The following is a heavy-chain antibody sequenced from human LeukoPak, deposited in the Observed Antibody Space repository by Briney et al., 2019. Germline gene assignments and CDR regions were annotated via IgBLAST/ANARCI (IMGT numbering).Heavy chain of an antibody. CDR2: ISSSGSTI. Sequence: GGSLRLSCAASGFTFSSYEMNWVRQAPGKGLEWVSYISSSGSTIYYADSVKGRFTISRDNAKNSLYLQMNSLRAEDTAVYYCAREGGSKHAFDIWGQGTMVTVSS. D-gene: IGHD2-15*01. CDR1: GFTFSSYE. V-gene: IGHV3-48*03. CDR3: AREGGSKHAFDI. J-gene: IGHJ3*02.